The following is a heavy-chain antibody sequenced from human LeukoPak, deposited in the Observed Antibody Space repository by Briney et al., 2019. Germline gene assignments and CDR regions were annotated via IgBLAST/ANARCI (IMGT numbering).Heavy chain of an antibody. Sequence: GGSLRLSCAASGFTFSSYSMSWVRQAPGKALEWVSAFSGSGGSTYYADSVKGRFTISRDNSKNTLYLQMNSLRAEDTAVHYCAKGGGYDILTGYYRMYRNGMDVWGQGTTVTVSS. CDR1: GFTFSSYS. V-gene: IGHV3-23*01. CDR2: FSGSGGST. J-gene: IGHJ6*02. CDR3: AKGGGYDILTGYYRMYRNGMDV. D-gene: IGHD3-9*01.